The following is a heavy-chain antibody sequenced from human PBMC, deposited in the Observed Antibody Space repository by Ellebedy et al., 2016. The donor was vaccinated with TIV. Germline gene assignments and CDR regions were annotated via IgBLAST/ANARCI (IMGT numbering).Heavy chain of an antibody. J-gene: IGHJ4*02. D-gene: IGHD5-18*01. V-gene: IGHV4-34*01. CDR1: GGSFRGYY. CDR2: INHSGST. Sequence: SQTLSLTCAVYGGSFRGYYWSWIRQPPGKGLEWIGEINHSGSTNYNPSLKSRVIISVDTSKNQFSLKVSSVTAADTAVYFCAREDENTAMALDYWGQGTLVSVSS. CDR3: AREDENTAMALDY.